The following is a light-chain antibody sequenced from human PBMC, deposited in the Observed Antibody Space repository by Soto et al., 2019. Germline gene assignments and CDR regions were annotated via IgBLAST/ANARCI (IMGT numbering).Light chain of an antibody. CDR3: SSYAGTNNLLYV. CDR1: SSDVGAYNY. J-gene: IGLJ1*01. CDR2: EVS. V-gene: IGLV2-8*01. Sequence: QSVLTQPPSASGSPGQSVTISCSGTSSDVGAYNYVSWYQQHPGKPPRLLIYEVSPRTSGVPDRFSGSKSANTASLTVSGLQSEDEADYYCSSYAGTNNLLYVFGTGTKLTVL.